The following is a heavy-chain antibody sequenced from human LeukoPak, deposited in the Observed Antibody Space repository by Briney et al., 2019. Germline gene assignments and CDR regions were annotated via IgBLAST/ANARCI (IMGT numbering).Heavy chain of an antibody. Sequence: QPGGSLRLSCAASGFTFSSYSMNWVRQAPGKGLEWVSYISSSSSTIYYADSVKGRFTISRDNAKNSLYLQMNSLRAEDTAVYYCATQHILIAARSLFDYWGQGTLVTVSS. CDR3: ATQHILIAARSLFDY. D-gene: IGHD6-6*01. V-gene: IGHV3-48*01. J-gene: IGHJ4*02. CDR2: ISSSSSTI. CDR1: GFTFSSYS.